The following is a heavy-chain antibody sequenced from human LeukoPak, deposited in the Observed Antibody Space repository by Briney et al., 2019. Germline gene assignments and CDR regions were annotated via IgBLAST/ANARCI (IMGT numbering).Heavy chain of an antibody. Sequence: PSETLSLTCTVSGDSFRSSGYYWGWIRQPPGKGLEWIGTIHNSGNTYYNPSLKSRVAIFGDTSKNQFSLNLSSVAAADTAMYYCARTSTVTTRWFDRWGQGTLAIVSS. CDR1: GDSFRSSGYY. CDR3: ARTSTVTTRWFDR. J-gene: IGHJ5*02. D-gene: IGHD4-17*01. CDR2: IHNSGNT. V-gene: IGHV4-39*01.